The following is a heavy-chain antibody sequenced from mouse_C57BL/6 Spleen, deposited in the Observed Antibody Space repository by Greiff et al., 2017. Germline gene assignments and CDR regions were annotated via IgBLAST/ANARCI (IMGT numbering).Heavy chain of an antibody. D-gene: IGHD1-1*01. V-gene: IGHV1-55*01. Sequence: QVQLQQPGAELVKPGASVKMSCKASGYTFTSYWITWVKQRPGQGLEWIGDIYPGSGSTNYNEKFKSKATLTGDTSSITAYMQLSSLTSEDSAVYYCARFEDYYGSSPLYYFYYWGQGSTLTVST. CDR1: GYTFTSYW. J-gene: IGHJ2*01. CDR3: ARFEDYYGSSPLYYFYY. CDR2: IYPGSGST.